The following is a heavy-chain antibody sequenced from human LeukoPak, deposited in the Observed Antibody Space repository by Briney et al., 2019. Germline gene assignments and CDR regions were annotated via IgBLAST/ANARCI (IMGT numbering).Heavy chain of an antibody. CDR1: GGSFSGYY. D-gene: IGHD3-10*01. CDR2: TNHSGST. Sequence: SETLSLTCAVYGGSFSGYYWSWIRQPPGKGLEWIGETNHSGSTNYNPSLKSRVTISVDTSKNQFSLKLSSVTAADTAVYYCARGRRRGNYLDYWGQGTLVTVSS. J-gene: IGHJ4*02. CDR3: ARGRRRGNYLDY. V-gene: IGHV4-34*01.